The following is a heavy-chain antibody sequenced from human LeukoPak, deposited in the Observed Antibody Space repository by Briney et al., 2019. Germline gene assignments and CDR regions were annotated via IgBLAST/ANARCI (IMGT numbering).Heavy chain of an antibody. Sequence: GGSLRLSCAASGFTFSSYGMHWVRQAPGKGLEWVAVIWYDGSNKYYADSVKGRFTFSRDNSKNTLYLQMNSLRAEDTAVYYCAKDLVDYYDSSGYFDYWGQGTLVTVSS. CDR3: AKDLVDYYDSSGYFDY. J-gene: IGHJ4*02. CDR1: GFTFSSYG. V-gene: IGHV3-33*06. CDR2: IWYDGSNK. D-gene: IGHD3-22*01.